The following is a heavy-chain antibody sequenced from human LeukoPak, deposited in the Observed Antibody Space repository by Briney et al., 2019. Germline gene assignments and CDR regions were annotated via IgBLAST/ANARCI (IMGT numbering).Heavy chain of an antibody. CDR3: ARVPDSSGCYYPIDY. D-gene: IGHD3-22*01. J-gene: IGHJ4*02. Sequence: ASVKVSCKASGYTFTSYGISWVRQAPGQGLEWMGWISAYNGNTNYAQKLQGRVTMTTDTSTSTAYMELRSLRSDDTAVYYCARVPDSSGCYYPIDYWGQGTLVTVSS. CDR1: GYTFTSYG. CDR2: ISAYNGNT. V-gene: IGHV1-18*01.